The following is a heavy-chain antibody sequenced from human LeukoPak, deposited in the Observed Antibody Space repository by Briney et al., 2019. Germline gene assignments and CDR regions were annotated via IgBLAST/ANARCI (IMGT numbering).Heavy chain of an antibody. CDR1: GYTFTGYY. J-gene: IGHJ5*02. D-gene: IGHD6-6*01. CDR3: TRCGVYSSSSDWFDP. CDR2: INPNSGGT. V-gene: IGHV1-2*02. Sequence: ASVKVSCKASGYTFTGYYMHWVRQAPGQGLEWMGWINPNSGGTNYAQKFQGRVTMTRDTSTSTAYMELSRLRSDDTAVYYCTRCGVYSSSSDWFDPWGQGTLVTVSS.